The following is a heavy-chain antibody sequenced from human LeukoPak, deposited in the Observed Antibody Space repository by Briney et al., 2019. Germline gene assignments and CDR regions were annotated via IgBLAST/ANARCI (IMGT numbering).Heavy chain of an antibody. CDR3: ATDLRCSYVYYLDY. V-gene: IGHV1-24*01. Sequence: ASVKVSCKVSGYNLTELSMQWVRQAPGKGLEWMGGFDPEDGETIYVQKFQGRVTMTEDTSTDTAYMELSSLRSDDTAVYYCATDLRCSYVYYLDYWGQGTLVTVSS. D-gene: IGHD5-18*01. CDR2: FDPEDGET. CDR1: GYNLTELS. J-gene: IGHJ4*02.